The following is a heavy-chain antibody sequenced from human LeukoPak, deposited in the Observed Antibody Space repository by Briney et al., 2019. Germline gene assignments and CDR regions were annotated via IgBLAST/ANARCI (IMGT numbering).Heavy chain of an antibody. CDR2: IYYSGST. J-gene: IGHJ6*02. D-gene: IGHD6-19*01. V-gene: IGHV4-39*07. CDR1: GGSISSSSYY. Sequence: SETLSLTCTVSGGSISSSSYYWGWIRQPPGTGLEWIGSIYYSGSTYYNPSLKSRVTISVDTSKNQFSLKLSSVTAADTAVYYCARDAVGVDYYYYGMDVWGQGTTVTVSS. CDR3: ARDAVGVDYYYYGMDV.